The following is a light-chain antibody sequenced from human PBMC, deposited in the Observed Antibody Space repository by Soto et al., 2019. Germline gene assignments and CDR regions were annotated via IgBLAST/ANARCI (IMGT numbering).Light chain of an antibody. CDR1: QSVSSN. CDR3: QQRSNLVS. Sequence: EIVMAQSPATLSVSPGERATLSCRASQSVSSNLAWYQQKPGQAPRLLIYGASTRATGIPARFSGSGSGTDFTLTISSLEPEDFAVYYCQQRSNLVSFGPGTRLEIK. J-gene: IGKJ5*01. V-gene: IGKV3-11*01. CDR2: GAS.